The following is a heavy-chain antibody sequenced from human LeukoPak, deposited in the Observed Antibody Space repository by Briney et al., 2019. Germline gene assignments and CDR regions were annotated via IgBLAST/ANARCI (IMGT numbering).Heavy chain of an antibody. CDR3: AKDGGGGTYSFDY. CDR1: GFTFSANN. CDR2: IEHAVSQR. V-gene: IGHV3-30*02. D-gene: IGHD3-16*01. Sequence: PGGSLRLSCAVSGFTFSANNMHWVRQAPGKGLEWVTFIEHAVSQRFYADSVKGRFTISRDNSKNALYLHINSLRPEDTAVYYCAKDGGGGTYSFDYWGQGSLVTVSS. J-gene: IGHJ4*02.